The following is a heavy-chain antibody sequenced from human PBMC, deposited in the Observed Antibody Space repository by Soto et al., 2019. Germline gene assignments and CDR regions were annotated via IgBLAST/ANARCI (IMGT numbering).Heavy chain of an antibody. CDR3: ARDSRGGLQSSQWLVCGGLAV. CDR2: IIPIFGTT. V-gene: IGHV1-69*01. D-gene: IGHD6-19*01. J-gene: IGHJ6*02. CDR1: GGIFTNYA. Sequence: QVRLVQSGAALKKPGSSVKVSCKTSGGIFTNYAINWVRQAPGQGLEWMGAIIPIFGTTTFAQTFHGRISISVDESTDTTNMQLASLRSEDTAMSVCARDSRGGLQSSQWLVCGGLAVWGQGTTVIVS.